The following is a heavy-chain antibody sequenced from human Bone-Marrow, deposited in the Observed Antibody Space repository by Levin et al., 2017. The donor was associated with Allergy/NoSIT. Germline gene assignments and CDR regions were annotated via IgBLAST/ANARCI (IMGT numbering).Heavy chain of an antibody. J-gene: IGHJ4*02. D-gene: IGHD5-12*01. CDR2: ISAYNGKK. V-gene: IGHV1-18*01. CDR1: DYTFTNYG. CDR3: ARDRGIDIVATIPLKY. Sequence: GASVKVSCKTSDYTFTNYGITWVRQAPGQGLEWVGWISAYNGKKKYAQKFQGRVTMTTDTSTSTAYMELRSLRSDDTAVYYCARDRGIDIVATIPLKYWGQGTLVTVSS.